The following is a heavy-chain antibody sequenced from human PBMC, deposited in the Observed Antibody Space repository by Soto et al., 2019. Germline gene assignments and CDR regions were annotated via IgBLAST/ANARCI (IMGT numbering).Heavy chain of an antibody. D-gene: IGHD2-2*01. CDR2: INPSGGST. CDR3: AGLPAASIYYYGLDV. Sequence: ASVKVSWKASGYTFTSYYMHWVRQAPGQGLEWMGIINPSGGSTSYAQKFQGRVTMTRDTSTSTVYMELSSLRSEDTAVYYCAGLPAASIYYYGLDVWGQGTTVTVSS. CDR1: GYTFTSYY. J-gene: IGHJ6*02. V-gene: IGHV1-46*01.